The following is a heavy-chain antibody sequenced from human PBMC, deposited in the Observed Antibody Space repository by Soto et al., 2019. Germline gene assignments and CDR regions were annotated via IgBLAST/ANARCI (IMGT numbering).Heavy chain of an antibody. CDR3: ARDFGAGGDDY. CDR2: ISYDGSNK. D-gene: IGHD2-21*02. J-gene: IGHJ4*02. CDR1: GFTFSSYA. Sequence: GGSLRLSCAASGFTFSSYAMHWVRQAPGKGLEWVAVISYDGSNKYYADSVKGRFTISRDNSKNTLYLQMNSLRAEDTAVYYCARDFGAGGDDYWGQGTLVTVSS. V-gene: IGHV3-30-3*01.